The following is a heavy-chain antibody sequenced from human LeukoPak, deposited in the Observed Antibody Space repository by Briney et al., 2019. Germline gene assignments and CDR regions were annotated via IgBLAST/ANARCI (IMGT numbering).Heavy chain of an antibody. CDR3: TRDLSSSTSCYSY. CDR2: ISPSGNYI. CDR1: GFTFSSHS. Sequence: PGGSLRLSCAASGFTFSSHSMNWVRQAPGKGLEWVSSISPSGNYIYYAESVEGRFTISRDNAKNSLYLQMNSLRAEDTAAYYCTRDLSSSTSCYSYWGQGTLVTVSS. J-gene: IGHJ4*02. D-gene: IGHD2-2*01. V-gene: IGHV3-21*01.